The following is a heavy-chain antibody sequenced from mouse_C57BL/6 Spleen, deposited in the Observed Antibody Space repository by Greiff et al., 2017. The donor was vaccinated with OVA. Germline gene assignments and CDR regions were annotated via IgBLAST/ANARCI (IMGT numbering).Heavy chain of an antibody. J-gene: IGHJ4*01. D-gene: IGHD1-1*01. CDR3: ARRVGYGSSPFYAMDY. CDR2: INPNNGGT. Sequence: EVQLQQSGPELVKPGASVKISCKASGYTFTDYYMNWVKQSHGKSLEWIGDINPNNGGTSYNQKFKGKATLTVDKSSSTAYMELRSLTSEDSAVYYCARRVGYGSSPFYAMDYWGQGTSVTVSS. V-gene: IGHV1-26*01. CDR1: GYTFTDYY.